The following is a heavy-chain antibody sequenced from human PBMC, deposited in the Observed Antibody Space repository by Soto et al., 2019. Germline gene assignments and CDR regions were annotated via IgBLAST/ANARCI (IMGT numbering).Heavy chain of an antibody. J-gene: IGHJ4*02. Sequence: GGSLRLSCAASGFTFSSYSMNWVRQAPGKGLEWVSSISSSSSYIYYADSVKGRFTISRDNAKNSLYLQMNSLRDEDTAVYYCARETFRGAPHWGQGTLVTVSS. CDR1: GFTFSSYS. CDR3: ARETFRGAPH. CDR2: ISSSSSYI. D-gene: IGHD3-10*01. V-gene: IGHV3-21*01.